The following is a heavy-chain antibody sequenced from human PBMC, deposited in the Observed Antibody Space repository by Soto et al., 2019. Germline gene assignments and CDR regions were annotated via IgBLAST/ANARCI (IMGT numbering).Heavy chain of an antibody. CDR2: ISAYNGNT. CDR1: GYTFASYG. V-gene: IGHV1-18*01. CDR3: ARMGSITIFGVAYYYYMDV. J-gene: IGHJ6*03. D-gene: IGHD3-3*01. Sequence: ASVNVSCKASGYTFASYGISWVRQAPGQGLEWMGWISAYNGNTNYAQKLQGRVTMTTDTSTSTAYMELRSLRSDDTAVYYCARMGSITIFGVAYYYYMDVWGKGTTVTVSS.